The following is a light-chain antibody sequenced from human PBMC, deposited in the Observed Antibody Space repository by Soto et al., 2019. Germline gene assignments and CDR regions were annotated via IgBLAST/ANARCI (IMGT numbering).Light chain of an antibody. CDR3: QQVESYPSA. CDR1: QGISSY. J-gene: IGKJ4*01. V-gene: IGKV1-8*01. CDR2: AAS. Sequence: IRMTQSPSSISASTGKRVTITCRASQGISSYLAWYQQKPGKAPKLLIYAASSLQSGVPSRFSGSGFGTDFTLTITSLQPEDFATYYCQQVESYPSAFGGGTK.